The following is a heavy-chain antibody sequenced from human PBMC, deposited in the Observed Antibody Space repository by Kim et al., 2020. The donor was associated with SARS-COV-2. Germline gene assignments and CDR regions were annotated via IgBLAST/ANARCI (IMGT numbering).Heavy chain of an antibody. D-gene: IGHD1-26*01. J-gene: IGHJ6*02. Sequence: GGSLRLSCAASGFTVSSNYMSWVRQAPGKGLEWVSVIYSGGSTYYADSVKGRFTISRDNSKNTLYLQMNSLRAEDTAVYYCARFGGSYSPPGYYGMDVWGQGTTVTVSS. V-gene: IGHV3-53*01. CDR1: GFTVSSNY. CDR3: ARFGGSYSPPGYYGMDV. CDR2: IYSGGST.